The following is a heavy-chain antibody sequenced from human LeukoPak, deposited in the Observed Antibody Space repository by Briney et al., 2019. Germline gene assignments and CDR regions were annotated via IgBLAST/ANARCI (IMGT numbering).Heavy chain of an antibody. Sequence: SETLSLTCAVSGYSISSGYYWGWIRQPPGKGLEWIGSIYYSGSTYYNPSLKSRVTISVDTSKNQFSLKLSSVTAADTAVYYCARHLMVYANFDYWGQGTLVTVSS. CDR3: ARHLMVYANFDY. CDR1: GYSISSGYY. V-gene: IGHV4-38-2*01. CDR2: IYYSGST. D-gene: IGHD2-8*01. J-gene: IGHJ4*02.